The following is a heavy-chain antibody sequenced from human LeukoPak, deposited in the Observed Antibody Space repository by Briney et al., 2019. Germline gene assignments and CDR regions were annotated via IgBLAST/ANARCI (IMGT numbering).Heavy chain of an antibody. Sequence: GGSLRLSCAASGLTFSDYAISWVRQAPGKGLEWVSSISSSAVSSYYADSVKGRFTISRDNSKNTLYLQMNSLTAEDTAVYYCAKDMGSRATNFDYWGQGTLVTVSS. CDR1: GLTFSDYA. D-gene: IGHD1-1*01. CDR3: AKDMGSRATNFDY. J-gene: IGHJ4*02. CDR2: ISSSAVSS. V-gene: IGHV3-23*01.